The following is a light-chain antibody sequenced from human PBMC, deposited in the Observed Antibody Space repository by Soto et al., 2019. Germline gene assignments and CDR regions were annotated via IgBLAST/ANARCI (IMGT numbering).Light chain of an antibody. CDR1: QNINRW. CDR2: KAS. CDR3: LQYNVYPLT. Sequence: DIQMTQSPSTLSASVGDTVTITCRASQNINRWLAWYQQRPGQAPHLLIHKASSLEGGVPSRFSGSASGTEFTLTISSLQPDDFAAYSTLQYNVYPLTFGGRTKVEV. J-gene: IGKJ4*01. V-gene: IGKV1-5*03.